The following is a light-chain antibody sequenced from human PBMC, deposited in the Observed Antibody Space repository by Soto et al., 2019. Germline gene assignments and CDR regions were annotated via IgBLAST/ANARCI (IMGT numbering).Light chain of an antibody. J-gene: IGLJ1*01. CDR1: SSDVGGYNY. V-gene: IGLV2-14*01. Sequence: QSVLTQPASVSGSPGQSITISCTGTSSDVGGYNYVSWYQQHPGKAPKLMIYDVSNRPSGVSNRFSGSKSGNTASLTISGLQDEDEADYYCSSYTRSSTHVFGTGTKLTVL. CDR3: SSYTRSSTHV. CDR2: DVS.